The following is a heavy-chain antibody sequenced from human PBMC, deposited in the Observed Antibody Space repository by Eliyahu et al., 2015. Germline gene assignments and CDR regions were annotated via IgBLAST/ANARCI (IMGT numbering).Heavy chain of an antibody. J-gene: IGHJ4*02. CDR2: IYHSGST. Sequence: QVQLQESGPGLVKPSGTLSLTCAVSGGSISSSNWWSWVRQPPGKGLEWIGEIYHSGSTNYNPSLKSRVTISVDKSKNQFSLKLSSVTAADTAVYYCARGQGVEDYGDYRGEFDYWGQGTLVTVSS. V-gene: IGHV4-4*02. D-gene: IGHD4-17*01. CDR3: ARGQGVEDYGDYRGEFDY. CDR1: GGSISSSNW.